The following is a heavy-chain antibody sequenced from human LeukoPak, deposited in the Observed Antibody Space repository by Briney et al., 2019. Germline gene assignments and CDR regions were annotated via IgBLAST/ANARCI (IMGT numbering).Heavy chain of an antibody. CDR3: VRELLTDGDFDF. V-gene: IGHV3-30*03. Sequence: GGSLRLSCAASGFTVSNYNLHWVRQAPGKGLEWVAVLSYDGGKMYHAESVKGRFTISRDNSKNMVYLQMNGLRPEDTAVYYCVRELLTDGDFDFWGQGALVTVSS. J-gene: IGHJ4*02. D-gene: IGHD2-8*01. CDR2: LSYDGGKM. CDR1: GFTVSNYN.